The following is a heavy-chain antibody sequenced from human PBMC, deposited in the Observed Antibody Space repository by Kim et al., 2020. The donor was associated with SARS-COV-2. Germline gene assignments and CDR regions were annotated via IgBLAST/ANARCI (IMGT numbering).Heavy chain of an antibody. CDR3: ARDGQSGGVDP. CDR2: IYYSGST. CDR1: GGSISSGGYY. J-gene: IGHJ5*02. V-gene: IGHV4-31*03. D-gene: IGHD1-26*01. Sequence: SETLSLTCTVSGGSISSGGYYWSWIRQHPGKGLEWIGYIYYSGSTYYNPSLKSRVTISVDTSKNQFSLKLSSVTAADTAVYYCARDGQSGGVDPWGQGTLVTVSS.